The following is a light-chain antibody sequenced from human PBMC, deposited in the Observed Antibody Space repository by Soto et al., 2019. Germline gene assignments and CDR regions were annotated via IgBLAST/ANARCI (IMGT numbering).Light chain of an antibody. J-gene: IGKJ2*01. CDR1: QSVSTWY. CDR2: SAS. CDR3: QQSYSTPQT. Sequence: EIVLTQSPGTLSLSPGERATLTCRASQSVSTWYLAWYQQKPGQAPRLLISSASNRATGIPDRFSGSGSGTDFTLTISRLEPEDFATYYCQQSYSTPQTFGQGTKLEIK. V-gene: IGKV3-20*01.